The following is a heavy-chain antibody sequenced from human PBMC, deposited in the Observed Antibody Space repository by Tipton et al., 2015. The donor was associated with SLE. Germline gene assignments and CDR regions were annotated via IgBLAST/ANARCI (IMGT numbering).Heavy chain of an antibody. Sequence: TLSLTCTVSGGSISSYYWSWIRQPPGKGLEWIGYIYYSGSTNYNPSLKSRVTISIHTSKNQFSLKLSSVTAADTAVYYCARALYDDFWTTYKDYYYYYMDVWGKGTTVTVSS. CDR1: GGSISSYY. V-gene: IGHV4-59*08. CDR2: IYYSGST. D-gene: IGHD3-3*01. J-gene: IGHJ6*03. CDR3: ARALYDDFWTTYKDYYYYYMDV.